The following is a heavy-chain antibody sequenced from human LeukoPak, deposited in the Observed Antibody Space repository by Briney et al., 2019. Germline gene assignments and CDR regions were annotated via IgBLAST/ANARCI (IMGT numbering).Heavy chain of an antibody. Sequence: ASVCLSCKASGYTFTSYGISWVRQAPGQGLEWMGWISAYNGNTNYAQKLQGRVTITTDTSTSTAYMELRSLRSDDTAVYYCARAAYYYDSSPNWFDPWGQGTVVTVSS. J-gene: IGHJ5*02. CDR1: GYTFTSYG. CDR3: ARAAYYYDSSPNWFDP. CDR2: ISAYNGNT. D-gene: IGHD3-22*01. V-gene: IGHV1-18*01.